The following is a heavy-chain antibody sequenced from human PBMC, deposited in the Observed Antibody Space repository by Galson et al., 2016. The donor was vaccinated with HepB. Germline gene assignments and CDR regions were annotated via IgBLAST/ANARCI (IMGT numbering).Heavy chain of an antibody. Sequence: SLKLSCKASGYTFSSYPMHWVRQAPGQRLEWMGWINPVNGHTQYSEKFQGRVTITRNTSTSTAYMQVSSLRSEDTAVYYCARGGSNVWFTSGWLDGMDVWGQGTTVTVSS. J-gene: IGHJ6*02. D-gene: IGHD6-19*01. CDR3: ARGGSNVWFTSGWLDGMDV. CDR1: GYTFSSYP. CDR2: INPVNGHT. V-gene: IGHV1-3*01.